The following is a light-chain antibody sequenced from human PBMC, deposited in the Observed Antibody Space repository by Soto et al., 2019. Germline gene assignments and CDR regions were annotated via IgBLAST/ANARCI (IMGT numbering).Light chain of an antibody. Sequence: QSALTQPRSVSGSPGQSVTLSCTGTSSDVGGYHYVSWYQHHPGKAPKIIIYEVNKRPSGVPDRFSGSKSGNTASLTISGLQTEDEADYYCCSYAGSYTLVFGGGTKLTVL. V-gene: IGLV2-11*01. J-gene: IGLJ2*01. CDR3: CSYAGSYTLV. CDR2: EVN. CDR1: SSDVGGYHY.